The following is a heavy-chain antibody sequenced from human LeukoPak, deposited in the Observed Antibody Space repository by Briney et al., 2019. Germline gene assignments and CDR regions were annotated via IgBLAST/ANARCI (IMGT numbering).Heavy chain of an antibody. CDR2: IYHTGST. V-gene: IGHV4-61*09. Sequence: SQTLSLTCTVSGASISSESYYWTWIRQPAGKGLEWIGHIYHTGSTKYNPSLKSRVTILIDTSNNQFSLRLNSVTAADTAVYYCARVMAVNPDWFDPWGQGTLVTVSS. CDR1: GASISSESYY. CDR3: ARVMAVNPDWFDP. D-gene: IGHD5-24*01. J-gene: IGHJ5*02.